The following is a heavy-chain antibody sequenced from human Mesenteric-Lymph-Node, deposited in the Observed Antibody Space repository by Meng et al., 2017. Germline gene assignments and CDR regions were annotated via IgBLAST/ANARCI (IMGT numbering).Heavy chain of an antibody. V-gene: IGHV4-30-4*01. CDR1: GCSISSGNHY. CDR3: ARDSPGGYGYFDS. D-gene: IGHD5-12*01. Sequence: QVQLQESGPGLVKPSQTLALTCTVSGCSISSGNHYWSWIRQHPGKGLEYIGYIYYSGSTYYNPSLKSRVIISVDTSKNQFSLNLNSVTAADAAVYYCARDSPGGYGYFDSWGQGTLVTVSS. J-gene: IGHJ4*02. CDR2: IYYSGST.